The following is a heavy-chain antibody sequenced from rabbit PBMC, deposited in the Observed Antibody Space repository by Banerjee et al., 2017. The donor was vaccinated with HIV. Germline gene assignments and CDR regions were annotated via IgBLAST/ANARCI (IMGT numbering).Heavy chain of an antibody. CDR2: IYGGSSGST. Sequence: QSLEESGGGLVQPEGSLALTCTASGFTISRYYYMCWVRQAPGTGLEWIACIYGGSSGSTYYASWAKGRFTISKTSSTTVTLQMTSLTAADTATYFCARGSYYSYDYGDYGFAFNLWGPGTLVTVS. J-gene: IGHJ4*01. CDR1: GFTISRYYY. D-gene: IGHD2-1*01. CDR3: ARGSYYSYDYGDYGFAFNL. V-gene: IGHV1S40*01.